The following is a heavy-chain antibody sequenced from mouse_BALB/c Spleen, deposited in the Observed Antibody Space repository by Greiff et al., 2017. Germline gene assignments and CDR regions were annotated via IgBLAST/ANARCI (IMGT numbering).Heavy chain of an antibody. V-gene: IGHV3-6*02. J-gene: IGHJ2*01. CDR3: ARAATVDY. D-gene: IGHD1-1*01. CDR2: ISYDGSN. Sequence: VQLKESGPGLVKPSQSLSLTCSVTGYPITSGYSWNWIRQFPGNKLEWMGYISYDGSNNYNPSLKNRISITRDTSKNQFFLKLNSVTTEDTATYYCARAATVDYWGQGTTRTVSS. CDR1: GYPITSGYS.